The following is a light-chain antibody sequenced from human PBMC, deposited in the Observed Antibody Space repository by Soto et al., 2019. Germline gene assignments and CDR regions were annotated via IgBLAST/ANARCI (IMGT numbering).Light chain of an antibody. J-gene: IGLJ2*01. CDR3: QVWDSSSDHVI. CDR2: EVT. CDR1: SSDVGTYNL. V-gene: IGLV2-14*02. Sequence: QSALAQPASVSGSPEQSVTISCTGTSSDVGTYNLVSWYQQHPGKAPKLIIYEVTERPSGVSNRFSGSKFGNTASLTISRVEAGDEADYYCQVWDSSSDHVIFGGGTKLTVL.